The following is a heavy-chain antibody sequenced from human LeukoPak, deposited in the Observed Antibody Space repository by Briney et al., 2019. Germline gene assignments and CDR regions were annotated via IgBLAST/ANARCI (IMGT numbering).Heavy chain of an antibody. CDR3: ARLTLYSYGNLDY. D-gene: IGHD5-18*01. Sequence: SETLSLTCTVSGGSISSNYWSWIRQPPGKGLEWIGYIYYSGSTSYNPSLTSRVTISVDTSNNQFSLKLSSVTRADTAEYNCARLTLYSYGNLDYWGQGTLVTVCS. J-gene: IGHJ4*02. CDR2: IYYSGST. CDR1: GGSISSNY. V-gene: IGHV4-59*01.